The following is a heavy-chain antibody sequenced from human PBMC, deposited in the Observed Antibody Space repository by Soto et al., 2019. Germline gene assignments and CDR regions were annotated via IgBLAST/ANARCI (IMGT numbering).Heavy chain of an antibody. CDR1: GFTFTSSA. V-gene: IGHV1-58*01. CDR3: AADKKYYDFWSGYYADYYGMDV. J-gene: IGHJ6*02. Sequence: SVKVSCKASGFTFTSSAVQWVRQARGQRLEWIGWIVVGSGNTNYAQKFQERVTITRDMSTSTAYMELSSLRSEDTDVYYCAADKKYYDFWSGYYADYYGMDVWGQGTTVTVSS. CDR2: IVVGSGNT. D-gene: IGHD3-3*01.